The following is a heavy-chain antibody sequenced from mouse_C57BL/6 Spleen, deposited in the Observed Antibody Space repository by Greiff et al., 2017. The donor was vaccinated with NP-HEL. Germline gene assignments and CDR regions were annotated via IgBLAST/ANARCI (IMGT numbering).Heavy chain of an antibody. CDR2: INPGSGGM. Sequence: QVQLQQSGAELVRPGASVKVSCKASGYAFTNFLIEWGKQGPGQGLGWVGVINPGSGGMNYKETFKGKATLTADKSSSTAYMQLSSLTSEDSAVYFCARSGDSFPTGFAYWGQGTLVTVSA. D-gene: IGHD3-2*01. V-gene: IGHV1-54*01. CDR1: GYAFTNFL. CDR3: ARSGDSFPTGFAY. J-gene: IGHJ3*01.